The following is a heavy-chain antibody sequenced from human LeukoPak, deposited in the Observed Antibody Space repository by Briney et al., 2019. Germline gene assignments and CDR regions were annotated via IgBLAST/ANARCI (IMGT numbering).Heavy chain of an antibody. J-gene: IGHJ6*04. V-gene: IGHV3-48*03. CDR1: GFTFSSYE. CDR2: ISSSGSTI. D-gene: IGHD3-10*02. Sequence: PGGFLRLSCAASGFTFSSYEMNWVRQAPGKGLEWVSYISSSGSTIYYADSVKGRFTISRDNAKNSLYLQMHSLRAEDTAVYYCAELGITMIGGVWGKGTTVTISS. CDR3: AELGITMIGGV.